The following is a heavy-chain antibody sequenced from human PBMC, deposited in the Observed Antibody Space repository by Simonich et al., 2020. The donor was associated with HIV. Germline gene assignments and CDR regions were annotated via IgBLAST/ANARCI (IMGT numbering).Heavy chain of an antibody. CDR3: ASPSYPGVASDGSDY. CDR1: DGSITSSGYY. CDR2: ISDSGTP. Sequence: QLQLQESGPGLVKPSETLSLTCTVSDGSITSSGYYWGWICLPPGKGMECIGIISDSGTPYYNTSPNSRITISVDTSKNQFSLKLSSVTAADTAVYYCASPSYPGVASDGSDYWGQGTLVTVSS. D-gene: IGHD6-25*01. V-gene: IGHV4-39*07. J-gene: IGHJ4*02.